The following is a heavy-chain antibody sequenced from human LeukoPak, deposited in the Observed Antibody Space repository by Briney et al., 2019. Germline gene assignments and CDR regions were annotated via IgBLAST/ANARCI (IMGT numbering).Heavy chain of an antibody. CDR1: GFTFSSYA. D-gene: IGHD3-10*01. CDR2: ISYDGSNK. CDR3: ARDAYGWDAFDI. J-gene: IGHJ3*02. Sequence: GGSLRLSCAVSGFTFSSYAMHWLRQAPGKGLEWVAVISYDGSNKYYADSVKGRFTISRDNSKNPLYLQMNRLRAEDTAVYYWARDAYGWDAFDIWGQGTMVTVSS. V-gene: IGHV3-30-3*01.